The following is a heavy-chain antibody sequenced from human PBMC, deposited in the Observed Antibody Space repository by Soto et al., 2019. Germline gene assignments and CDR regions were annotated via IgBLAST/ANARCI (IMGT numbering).Heavy chain of an antibody. V-gene: IGHV3-30*18. D-gene: IGHD4-17*01. J-gene: IGHJ4*02. CDR2: ISYDGSNK. Sequence: LRLSCAASGFTFSSYGMHWVRQAPGKGLEWVAVISYDGSNKYYADSVKGRFTTSRDNSKNTLYLQMNSLRAEDTAVYYCAKDRHDYGDYPMDYWGQGTLVTVSS. CDR3: AKDRHDYGDYPMDY. CDR1: GFTFSSYG.